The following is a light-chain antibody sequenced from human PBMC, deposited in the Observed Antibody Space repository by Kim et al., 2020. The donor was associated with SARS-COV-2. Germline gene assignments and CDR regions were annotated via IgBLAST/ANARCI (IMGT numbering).Light chain of an antibody. V-gene: IGLV2-23*02. CDR2: EVT. CDR1: RSDVGSYDF. J-gene: IGLJ3*02. Sequence: GQSITISCTGARSDVGSYDFVSWYQQHPGKAPKVMIYEVTKRPSGVSHRFSGSKSGNTASLTISGLQAEDEADYYCCSFAGSSTWVFGGGTQLTVL. CDR3: CSFAGSSTWV.